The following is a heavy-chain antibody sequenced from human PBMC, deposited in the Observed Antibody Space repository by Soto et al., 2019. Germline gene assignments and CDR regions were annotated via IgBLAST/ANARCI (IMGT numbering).Heavy chain of an antibody. V-gene: IGHV3-23*01. J-gene: IGHJ4*02. CDR2: ISGSGVRT. D-gene: IGHD3-22*01. CDR3: AKVDDTTGYESFDY. Sequence: LRLSCAASGFSFSSYAVSWVRQAPGKGLEWVSGISGSGVRTFSADSVKGRFTISRDNSKNTLFLQMNSLRAEDTAVYYCAKVDDTTGYESFDYWGQGTLVTVSS. CDR1: GFSFSSYA.